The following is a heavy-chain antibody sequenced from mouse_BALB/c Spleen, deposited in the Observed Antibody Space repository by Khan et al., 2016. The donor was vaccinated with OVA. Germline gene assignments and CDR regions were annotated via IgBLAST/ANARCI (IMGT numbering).Heavy chain of an antibody. D-gene: IGHD3-1*01. J-gene: IGHJ3*01. CDR2: IRYDGTS. CDR1: GYSITSGYF. Sequence: EVELVESGPGLVKPSQSLSLTCSVTGYSITSGYFWNWIRQFPGNKLEWMGYIRYDGTSNYNPSLKNRISITRDTSKNQFFLMLNSVTPEDTATYYCARGGSSGPAWFAYWGQGTLVTVSA. CDR3: ARGGSSGPAWFAY. V-gene: IGHV3-6*02.